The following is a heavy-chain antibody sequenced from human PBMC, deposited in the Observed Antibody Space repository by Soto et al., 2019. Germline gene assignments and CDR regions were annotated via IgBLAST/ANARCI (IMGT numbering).Heavy chain of an antibody. CDR1: GYSFTSYW. V-gene: IGHV5-51*01. CDR3: ARGNYGSGSYYKGWFDP. J-gene: IGHJ5*02. CDR2: IFPGDFDT. D-gene: IGHD3-10*01. Sequence: PGESLKISCKGSGYSFTSYWIGWVRQMPGKGFEWMGIIFPGDFDTIYSPSFQGQVTISADKSISTAYLQWSSLKASDTAMYYCARGNYGSGSYYKGWFDPWGQGTLVTVSS.